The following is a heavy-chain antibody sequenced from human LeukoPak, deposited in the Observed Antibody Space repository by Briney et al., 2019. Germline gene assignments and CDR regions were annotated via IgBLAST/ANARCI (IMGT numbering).Heavy chain of an antibody. J-gene: IGHJ4*02. CDR2: ISAHNGNT. V-gene: IGHV1-18*01. CDR3: ARGGYGDRIDY. Sequence: ASVKVSCKASGYTFTNYGISWVRQAPGQGLEWMGWISAHNGNTKNAQKFQGRVTMTRDTSTSTVYMELSRLRSEDTAVYYCARGGYGDRIDYWGQGTLVSVSS. D-gene: IGHD4-17*01. CDR1: GYTFTNYG.